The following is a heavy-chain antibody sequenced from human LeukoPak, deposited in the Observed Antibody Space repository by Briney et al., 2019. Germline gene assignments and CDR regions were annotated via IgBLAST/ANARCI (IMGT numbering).Heavy chain of an antibody. V-gene: IGHV3-49*04. J-gene: IGHJ6*03. CDR3: TRVAVEFFNYYHYYMDV. CDR1: GFTFGDYA. D-gene: IGHD6-19*01. Sequence: GGSLRLSCTASGFTFGDYAMSWVRQAPGKGLEWVGFIRSKAYGGTTEYAASVKGRFTISRDDSKSIAYLQMNSLKTEDTAVYYCTRVAVEFFNYYHYYMDVWGKGTTVTISS. CDR2: IRSKAYGGTT.